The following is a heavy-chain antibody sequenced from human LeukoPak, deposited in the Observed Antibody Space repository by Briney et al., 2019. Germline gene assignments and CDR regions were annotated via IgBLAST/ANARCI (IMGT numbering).Heavy chain of an antibody. CDR2: IIPILGIA. D-gene: IGHD3-22*01. Sequence: SVKVSCKAPGGTFSSYTISWVRQAPGQGLEWMGRIIPILGIANYAQKFQGRVTITTDESTSTAYMELSSLRSEDTAVYYCAREVVDYYDSSGEFDYWGQGTLVTVSS. CDR1: GGTFSSYT. CDR3: AREVVDYYDSSGEFDY. J-gene: IGHJ4*02. V-gene: IGHV1-69*16.